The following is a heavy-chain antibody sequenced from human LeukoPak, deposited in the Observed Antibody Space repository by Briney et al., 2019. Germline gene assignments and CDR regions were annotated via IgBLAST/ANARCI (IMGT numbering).Heavy chain of an antibody. D-gene: IGHD3-22*01. CDR1: GYTFTGYY. V-gene: IGHV1-2*02. Sequence: ASVKVSCKASGYTFTGYYMHWVRQAPGQGLEWMGWINPNSGGTNYAQKFQGRVTMTRDTSISTAYMELSGLKSDDTAIYYCARANAYDNSGYSPEFRYWGQGTLVTVSS. CDR3: ARANAYDNSGYSPEFRY. J-gene: IGHJ4*02. CDR2: INPNSGGT.